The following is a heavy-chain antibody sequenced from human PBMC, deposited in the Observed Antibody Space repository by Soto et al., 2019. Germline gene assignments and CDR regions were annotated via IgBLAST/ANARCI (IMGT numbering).Heavy chain of an antibody. CDR2: ISHRGSSI. CDR1: GFTFSDYY. V-gene: IGHV3-11*01. D-gene: IGHD3-22*01. CDR3: ARHSGSSGYYLH. Sequence: QVQLVESGGGLGKPGGSLRLSCGASGFTFSDYYMSWIRQAPGKGLEWVSYISHRGSSIYYADSVKGRFTISRDNAKHSLYLQMNSLTAEDTAMYYCARHSGSSGYYLHWCQGTLFTVSS. J-gene: IGHJ4*02.